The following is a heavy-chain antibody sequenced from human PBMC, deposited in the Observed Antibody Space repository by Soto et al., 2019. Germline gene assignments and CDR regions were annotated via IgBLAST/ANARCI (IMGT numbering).Heavy chain of an antibody. J-gene: IGHJ4*02. D-gene: IGHD2-15*01. CDR1: GGTFSSYT. CDR3: ARASCSGGSCYPDDY. V-gene: IGHV1-69*02. CDR2: IIPILGIA. Sequence: QVQLVQSGAEVKKPGSSVKVSCKASGGTFSSYTISWVRQAPGQGLEWMGRIIPILGIANYAQKFQGRVTITADKSTSTAYMELSSLRSEDTAVYYCARASCSGGSCYPDDYCGQGTLVTVSS.